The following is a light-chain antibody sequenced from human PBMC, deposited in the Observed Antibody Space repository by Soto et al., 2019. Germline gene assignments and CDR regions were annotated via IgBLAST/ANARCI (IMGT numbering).Light chain of an antibody. J-gene: IGKJ2*01. CDR2: DAS. V-gene: IGKV1-5*01. Sequence: DIQMTQSPSTLSASVGDRVIITCRASQTIGSSLAWYQHKPGKAPKLLIFDASTLQTGVPSRFSGSGFGTEFTLTITGLQPDDFATYYCQQHNDYSAVTFGQGTK. CDR3: QQHNDYSAVT. CDR1: QTIGSS.